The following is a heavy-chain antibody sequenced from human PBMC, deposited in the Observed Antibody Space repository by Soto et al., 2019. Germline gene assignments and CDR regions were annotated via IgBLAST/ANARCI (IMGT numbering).Heavy chain of an antibody. J-gene: IGHJ6*02. CDR2: IYPGDSDT. CDR3: ARLRGEYDFWSGPGYYYYYGMDV. Sequence: EVQLVQSGAEVKKPGESLKISCKGSGYSFTSYWIGWVRQMPGKGLEWMGIIYPGDSDTRYSPSFQGQVTISADKSISTAYLQWSSLKASDTAMYYCARLRGEYDFWSGPGYYYYYGMDVWGQGTTVTVSS. V-gene: IGHV5-51*01. CDR1: GYSFTSYW. D-gene: IGHD3-3*01.